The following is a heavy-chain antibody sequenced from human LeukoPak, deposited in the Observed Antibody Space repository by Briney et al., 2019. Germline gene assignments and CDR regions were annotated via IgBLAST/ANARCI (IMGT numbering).Heavy chain of an antibody. CDR3: AREGDGYYHWFDP. CDR2: IIPIFGTA. CDR1: GGTFGSYA. J-gene: IGHJ5*02. V-gene: IGHV1-69*05. Sequence: VASVKVSCKASGGTFGSYAISWVRQAPGQGLEWMGGIIPIFGTANYAQKFQGRVTITTDESTSTAYMELSSLRSEDTAVYYCAREGDGYYHWFDPWGQGTLVTVSS. D-gene: IGHD5-24*01.